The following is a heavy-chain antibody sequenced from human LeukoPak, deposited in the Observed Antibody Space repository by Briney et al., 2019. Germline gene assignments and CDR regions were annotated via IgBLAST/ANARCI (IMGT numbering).Heavy chain of an antibody. CDR3: ARNISTVANGARYNWFDP. CDR2: IYYSGST. J-gene: IGHJ5*02. Sequence: SEILSLTCIVSGGSISSTSSYWDWIRQSPGKGLEWIGTIYYSGSTDYNASLKSRVTMSVETSKNQFSLKLSSVTAADTAVYYCARNISTVANGARYNWFDPWGPGTLVTVSS. CDR1: GGSISSTSSY. D-gene: IGHD4-11*01. V-gene: IGHV4-39*01.